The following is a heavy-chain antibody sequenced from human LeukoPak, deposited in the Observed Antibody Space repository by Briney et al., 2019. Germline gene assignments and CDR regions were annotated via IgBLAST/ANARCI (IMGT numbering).Heavy chain of an antibody. Sequence: PGGSLRLSCAASGLTLSSHDVHWVRQPPGKGLEWGSIIATAGDRYCPDPVKGRFTISREKAKSSLYVQINSLRAGDTAVYKCASFHQGPIRNP. V-gene: IGHV3-13*01. CDR3: ASFHQGPIRNP. J-gene: IGHJ5*02. CDR2: IATAGDR. D-gene: IGHD1-14*01. CDR1: GLTLSSHD.